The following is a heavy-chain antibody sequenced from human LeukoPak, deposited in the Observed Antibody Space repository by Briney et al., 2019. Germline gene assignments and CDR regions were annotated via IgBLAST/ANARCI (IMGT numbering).Heavy chain of an antibody. CDR2: IYTSGST. CDR3: ARGEGLGYCSSTSCSPDHDAFDI. J-gene: IGHJ3*02. CDR1: GGSISSYY. Sequence: SETLSLTCTVSGGSISSYYWSWIRRPAGKGLEWIGRIYTSGSTNYNPSLKSRVTMSVDTSKNQFSLKLSSVTAADTAVYYCARGEGLGYCSSTSCSPDHDAFDIWGQGTMVTVSS. V-gene: IGHV4-4*07. D-gene: IGHD2-2*01.